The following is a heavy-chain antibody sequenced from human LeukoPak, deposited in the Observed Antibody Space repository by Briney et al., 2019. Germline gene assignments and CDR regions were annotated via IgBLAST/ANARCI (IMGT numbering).Heavy chain of an antibody. V-gene: IGHV3-74*01. J-gene: IGHJ4*02. Sequence: TGGSLRLSCAASGFTFSVRWMHWVRQAPGKGPVWVSRINPDESDTAYADSVKGRFTISRDNAKNTLYLQMNSLRAEDTAVYYCARYRVETIWNYHPMFDSWGQGTLVTVSS. CDR2: INPDESDT. CDR1: GFTFSVRW. CDR3: ARYRVETIWNYHPMFDS. D-gene: IGHD1-7*01.